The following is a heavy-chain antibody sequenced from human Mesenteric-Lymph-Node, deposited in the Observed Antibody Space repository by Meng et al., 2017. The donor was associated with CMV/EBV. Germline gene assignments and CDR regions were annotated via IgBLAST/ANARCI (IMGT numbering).Heavy chain of an antibody. CDR3: TRADYGDYISY. D-gene: IGHD4-17*01. V-gene: IGHV3-74*03. J-gene: IGHJ4*02. CDR1: GFSFSSYW. CDR2: VSSDGTST. Sequence: GESLKISCAASGFSFSSYWMHWVRQGPGEGLVWVSRVSSDGTSTTYADSVKGRFRISKDNAKNTLYLQMNSLRAEDTAVYYCTRADYGDYISYWGQGTLVTVSS.